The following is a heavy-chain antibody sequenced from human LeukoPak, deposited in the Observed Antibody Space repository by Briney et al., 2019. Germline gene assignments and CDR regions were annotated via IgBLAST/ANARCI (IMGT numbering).Heavy chain of an antibody. Sequence: SVKVSCKASGGTFSSYAISWVRQAPGQGLEWMGRIIPILGIANYAQKFQGRVTITADKSTSTAYMELSSLRSEDTAVYYCARGARGNYYYHGMDVWGQGTTVTVSS. CDR3: ARGARGNYYYHGMDV. CDR1: GGTFSSYA. CDR2: IIPILGIA. D-gene: IGHD2-15*01. J-gene: IGHJ6*02. V-gene: IGHV1-69*04.